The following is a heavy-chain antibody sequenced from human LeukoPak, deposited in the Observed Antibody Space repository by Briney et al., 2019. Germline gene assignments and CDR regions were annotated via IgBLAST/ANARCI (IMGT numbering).Heavy chain of an antibody. CDR3: ARAYYYDSNDY. CDR2: INHSGST. D-gene: IGHD3-22*01. Sequence: SETLSLTWAVYGGSFSGYYWSWIRQPPGKGLEWIGEINHSGSTNYNPSLKSRVTISVDTSKNQFSLKLSSVTAADTAVYYCARAYYYDSNDYWGQGTLVTVSS. J-gene: IGHJ4*02. V-gene: IGHV4-34*01. CDR1: GGSFSGYY.